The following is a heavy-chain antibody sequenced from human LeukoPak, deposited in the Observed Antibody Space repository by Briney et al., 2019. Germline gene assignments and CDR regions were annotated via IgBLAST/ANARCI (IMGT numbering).Heavy chain of an antibody. Sequence: GGSLRLSCAASGFTFSSYWMSWVRQAPGKGLEWVANIKQDGSEKYYVDSVKGRFTVSRDNAKNSLYLQMNSLRVDDTAFYFCVKGDTAGYYKDHFDSWGQGTLLSVSS. CDR2: IKQDGSEK. CDR3: VKGDTAGYYKDHFDS. V-gene: IGHV3-7*03. CDR1: GFTFSSYW. J-gene: IGHJ4*02. D-gene: IGHD3-9*01.